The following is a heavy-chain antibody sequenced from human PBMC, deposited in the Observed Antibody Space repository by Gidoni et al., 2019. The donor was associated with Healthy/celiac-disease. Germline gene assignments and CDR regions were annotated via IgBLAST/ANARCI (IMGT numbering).Heavy chain of an antibody. Sequence: EVQLVESGGGLVQPGGSLRLSCAASGFTVSSNYMSWVRQAPGKGLEWVSVIYSGGSTYYADSVKGRFTISRDNSKNTLYLQMNSLRAEDTAVYYCARDSRGYYYYGMDVWGQGTTVTVSS. CDR2: IYSGGST. CDR1: GFTVSSNY. J-gene: IGHJ6*02. D-gene: IGHD2-21*01. V-gene: IGHV3-66*02. CDR3: ARDSRGYYYYGMDV.